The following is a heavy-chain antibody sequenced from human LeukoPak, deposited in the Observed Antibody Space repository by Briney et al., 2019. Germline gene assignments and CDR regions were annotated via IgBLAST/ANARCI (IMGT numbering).Heavy chain of an antibody. CDR1: GFTFSSYS. Sequence: GGSLRLSCAASGFTFSSYSMNWVRQAPGKGLEWVSYISSSSSTIYYADSVKGRFTISRDNAKNSLYLQMNSLRAEDTAVYYCAREGAAAGTGDDAFDIWGQGTMVTVSS. CDR2: ISSSSSTI. V-gene: IGHV3-48*01. CDR3: AREGAAAGTGDDAFDI. J-gene: IGHJ3*02. D-gene: IGHD6-13*01.